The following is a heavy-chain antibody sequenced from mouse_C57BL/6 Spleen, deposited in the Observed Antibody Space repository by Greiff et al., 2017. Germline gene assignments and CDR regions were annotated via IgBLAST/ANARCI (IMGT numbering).Heavy chain of an antibody. V-gene: IGHV1-47*01. Sequence: VKLVESGAELVKPGASVKMSCKASGFTFTTYPIEWMKQNHGKSLEWIGNFHPYNDDTKYNEKFKGKATLTVEKSSSTVYLELSRLTSDDSAVYYCERRGDWDDFDYGGQGTTLTVSS. CDR3: ERRGDWDDFDY. J-gene: IGHJ2*01. D-gene: IGHD4-1*01. CDR2: FHPYNDDT. CDR1: GFTFTTYP.